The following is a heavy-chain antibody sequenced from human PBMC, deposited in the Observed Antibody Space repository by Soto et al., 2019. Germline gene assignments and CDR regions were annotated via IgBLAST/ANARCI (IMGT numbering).Heavy chain of an antibody. CDR2: IIPIFGTA. CDR3: ARGEVVTTSYYYYGMDV. Sequence: QVQLVQSGAEVKKPGSSVKVSCKASGGTFSSYAISWVRQAPGQGLEWMGGIIPIFGTANYAQKFQGRVTITADESTSTAYMELSSLRSEDTVVYYCARGEVVTTSYYYYGMDVWGQGTTVTGSS. J-gene: IGHJ6*02. D-gene: IGHD2-21*02. V-gene: IGHV1-69*01. CDR1: GGTFSSYA.